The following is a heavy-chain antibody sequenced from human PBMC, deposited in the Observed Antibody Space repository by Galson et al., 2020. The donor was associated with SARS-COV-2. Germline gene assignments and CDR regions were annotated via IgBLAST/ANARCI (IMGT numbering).Heavy chain of an antibody. CDR2: IYYSGST. CDR3: ARSVWGGENYYYYYMDV. J-gene: IGHJ6*03. Sequence: SQTLSLTCTVSGGSISSYYWSWIRQSPGKGLEWIGYIYYSGSTTYNHSLKSRVTISVDTSKSQFSLKLSSVTAADTAVYYCARSVWGGENYYYYYMDVWGSGTTVTVSS. CDR1: GGSISSYY. D-gene: IGHD2-21*01. V-gene: IGHV4-59*01.